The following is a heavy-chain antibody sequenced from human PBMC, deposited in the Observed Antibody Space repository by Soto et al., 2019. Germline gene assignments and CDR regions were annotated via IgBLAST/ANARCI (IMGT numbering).Heavy chain of an antibody. J-gene: IGHJ5*02. CDR3: ARDPAP. Sequence: QVQLQESGPGLVKPSETLSLTCTVSGGSITRGGYYWSWIRQHPGKGLEWIGYIYNSGTTYYNPSLESRVTTSLDTSKTQFSLKLTSVTAAATAVYYCARDPAPWGQGTLVTVSS. V-gene: IGHV4-31*03. CDR1: GGSITRGGYY. CDR2: IYNSGTT.